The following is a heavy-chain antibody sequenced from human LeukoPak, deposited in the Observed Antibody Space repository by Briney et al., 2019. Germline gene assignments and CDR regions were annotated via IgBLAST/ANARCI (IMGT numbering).Heavy chain of an antibody. CDR1: GGSISSGSYY. CDR2: FFTSGST. J-gene: IGHJ4*02. V-gene: IGHV4-61*02. Sequence: PSETLSLTCTVSGGSISSGSYYWSWIRQPAGKGLEWIGRFFTSGSTNHNPSLKSRVTISVDTSRNQFSLKLSSVTAADTALYYCARRTYTAMDNWGQGTLVTVCS. CDR3: ARRTYTAMDN. D-gene: IGHD5-18*01.